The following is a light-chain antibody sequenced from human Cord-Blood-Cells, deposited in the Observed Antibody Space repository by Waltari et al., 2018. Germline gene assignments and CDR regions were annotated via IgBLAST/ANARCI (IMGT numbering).Light chain of an antibody. Sequence: NFMLTQPHSVSESPGKTVTISCTGSSGSIASNYVQGYQQRPGSAPTTVIYEDNQRPSGVPDRFSGSIDSSSNSASLTISGLKTEDEADYYCQSYDSSNQGVFGTGTKVTVL. CDR1: SGSIASNY. J-gene: IGLJ1*01. CDR3: QSYDSSNQGV. CDR2: EDN. V-gene: IGLV6-57*02.